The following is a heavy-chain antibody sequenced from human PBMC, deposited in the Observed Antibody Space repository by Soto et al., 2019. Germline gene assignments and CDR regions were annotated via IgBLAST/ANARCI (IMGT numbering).Heavy chain of an antibody. CDR1: GGTFSSYT. J-gene: IGHJ4*02. CDR3: ARDPYGRGYDSGVDY. Sequence: ASVKVSCKASGGTFSSYTISWVRQAPGQGLEWMGRIIPILGIANYAQKFQGRVTITADKSTSTAYMELSSLRSEDTAVYYCARDPYGRGYDSGVDYWGQGTLVTVSS. D-gene: IGHD5-12*01. V-gene: IGHV1-69*04. CDR2: IIPILGIA.